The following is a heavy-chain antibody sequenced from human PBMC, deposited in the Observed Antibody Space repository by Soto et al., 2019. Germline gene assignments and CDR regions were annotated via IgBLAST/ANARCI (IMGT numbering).Heavy chain of an antibody. V-gene: IGHV3-23*01. Sequence: EVQLLESGGGLVQPGGSLRLSCAASGFTFGTYAMNWVRQAPGKGLEWVSFISGTGGSTYYADSVKGRFTISRDNSKNTLYLQMNSLRAEDTAIYYCAKDAVIGVATDALHIWGQGTMVTVSS. CDR3: AKDAVIGVATDALHI. CDR1: GFTFGTYA. D-gene: IGHD3-3*01. J-gene: IGHJ3*02. CDR2: ISGTGGST.